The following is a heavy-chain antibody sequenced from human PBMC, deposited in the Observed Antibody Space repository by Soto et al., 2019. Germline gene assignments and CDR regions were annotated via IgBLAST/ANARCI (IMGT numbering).Heavy chain of an antibody. CDR1: GFTFSSYG. D-gene: IGHD3-10*01. V-gene: IGHV3-33*01. CDR2: IWYDGGNK. CDR3: AGGSGASDY. Sequence: QVQLVESGGGVVQPGRSLRLSCAASGFTFSSYGMPWVRQAPGKGLEWVAVIWYDGGNKYYADSVKGRFTISRDNSKNTLYLQMNSLRAEDTAVYYCAGGSGASDYWGQGTLVTVSS. J-gene: IGHJ4*02.